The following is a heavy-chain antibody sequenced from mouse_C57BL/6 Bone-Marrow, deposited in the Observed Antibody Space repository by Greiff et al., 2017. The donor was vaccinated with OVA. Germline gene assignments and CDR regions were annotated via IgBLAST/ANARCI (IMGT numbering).Heavy chain of an antibody. CDR3: ARGDGSSSFDY. J-gene: IGHJ2*01. V-gene: IGHV1-82*01. Sequence: QVQLQQSGPELVKPGASVKISCKASGYAFSSSWMNWVKQRPGKGLEWIGRIYPGDGDTNYNGKFKGKATLTADKSSSTAYMQRSSLTSEASAVYFCARGDGSSSFDYWGQGTTLTVSS. D-gene: IGHD1-1*01. CDR1: GYAFSSSW. CDR2: IYPGDGDT.